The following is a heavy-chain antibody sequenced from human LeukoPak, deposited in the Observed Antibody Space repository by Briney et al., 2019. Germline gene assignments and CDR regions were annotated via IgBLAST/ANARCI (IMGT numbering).Heavy chain of an antibody. V-gene: IGHV4-59*01. Sequence: SETLSLTCAVYGGSFSGDFWSWIRQPPGKGLEWIGYICYSGSTNYNPSLKSRLTISVATSKTQFSLKLTSVTAADTAVYYCARSSYYYGADAFDIWGQGTMVTVSS. CDR2: ICYSGST. J-gene: IGHJ3*02. CDR1: GGSFSGDF. D-gene: IGHD3-10*01. CDR3: ARSSYYYGADAFDI.